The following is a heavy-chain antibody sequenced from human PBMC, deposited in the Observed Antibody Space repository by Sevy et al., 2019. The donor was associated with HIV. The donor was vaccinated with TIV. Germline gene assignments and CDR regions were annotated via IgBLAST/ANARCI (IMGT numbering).Heavy chain of an antibody. CDR2: ISSSSRYI. CDR1: EFTFSNYN. Sequence: GGSLRLSCAASEFTFSNYNMNWVRQAPGKGLEWVSSISSSSRYIYYADSMKGRFTISRDNAKNSLYLQMNSLRAEDTAVYYCARVVAYCGGGSCFPGYYYGMDVWGQGTTVTVSS. CDR3: ARVVAYCGGGSCFPGYYYGMDV. V-gene: IGHV3-21*01. D-gene: IGHD2-15*01. J-gene: IGHJ6*02.